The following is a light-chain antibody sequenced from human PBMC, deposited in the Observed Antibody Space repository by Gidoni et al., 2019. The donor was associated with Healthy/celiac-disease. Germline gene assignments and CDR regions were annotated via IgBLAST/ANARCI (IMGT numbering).Light chain of an antibody. Sequence: AIQMTHSPSSLSASVGDRVTITCRASQGIRNDLGWYQQKPGKAPKLLIYAASSLQSGVPSSFSGSGSGTDFTLTSSSLQPEDFATYYCLQDYNYPGTFGQGTKVEIK. CDR2: AAS. J-gene: IGKJ1*01. CDR3: LQDYNYPGT. V-gene: IGKV1-6*01. CDR1: QGIRND.